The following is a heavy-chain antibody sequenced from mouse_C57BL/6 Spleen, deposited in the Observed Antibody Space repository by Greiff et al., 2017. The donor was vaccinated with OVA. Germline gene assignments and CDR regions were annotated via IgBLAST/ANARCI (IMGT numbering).Heavy chain of an antibody. J-gene: IGHJ2*01. Sequence: QVQLKESGAELAKPGASVKLSCKASGYTFTSYWMHWVKQRPGQGLEWIGYINPSSGYTKYNQKFKDKATLTADKSSSTAYMQLSSLTYEDSAVYYCARYYYGSPYYFDYWGQGTTLTVSS. CDR2: INPSSGYT. CDR1: GYTFTSYW. CDR3: ARYYYGSPYYFDY. D-gene: IGHD1-1*01. V-gene: IGHV1-7*01.